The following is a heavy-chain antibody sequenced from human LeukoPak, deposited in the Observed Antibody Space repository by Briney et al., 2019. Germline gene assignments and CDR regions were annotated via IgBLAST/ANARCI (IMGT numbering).Heavy chain of an antibody. J-gene: IGHJ4*02. CDR2: ISYDGSNK. CDR1: GFTFSSYA. D-gene: IGHD3-16*01. CDR3: ARVPYMITFGGAPFDY. Sequence: GGSLRLSCAASGFTFSSYAMHWVRQAPGKGLEWVAVISYDGSNKYYADSVKGRFTISRDNSKNTLYLQMNSLRAEDTAVYYCARVPYMITFGGAPFDYWGQGTLVTVSS. V-gene: IGHV3-30*04.